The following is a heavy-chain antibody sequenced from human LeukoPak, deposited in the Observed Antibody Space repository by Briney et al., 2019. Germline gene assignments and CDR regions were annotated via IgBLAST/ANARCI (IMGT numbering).Heavy chain of an antibody. CDR2: IYYSGST. D-gene: IGHD1-1*01. CDR1: GGSISSSSYY. CDR3: ARSPGIWNEYGRLEY. J-gene: IGHJ4*02. V-gene: IGHV4-39*07. Sequence: SETLSLTCTVSGGSISSSSYYWGWIRQPPGKGLEWIVSIYYSGSTYYNPSLKSRVTISVDTSKNQFSLKLSSVTAADTAVYYCARSPGIWNEYGRLEYWGQGALVTVSS.